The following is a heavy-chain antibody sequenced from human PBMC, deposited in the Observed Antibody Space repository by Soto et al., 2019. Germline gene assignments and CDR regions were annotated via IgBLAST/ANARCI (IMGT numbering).Heavy chain of an antibody. J-gene: IGHJ4*02. D-gene: IGHD4-17*01. Sequence: SETLSLTCTVSGDSIRSGGHYLSWARQHPGKGLEWIGYMYYSGSTYYNPSLKSRLTMLVDTSKNQFSLKLSSVTAADTAVYYCARSTTDDHFDYWGQGTLVTVSS. V-gene: IGHV4-31*03. CDR3: ARSTTDDHFDY. CDR1: GDSIRSGGHY. CDR2: MYYSGST.